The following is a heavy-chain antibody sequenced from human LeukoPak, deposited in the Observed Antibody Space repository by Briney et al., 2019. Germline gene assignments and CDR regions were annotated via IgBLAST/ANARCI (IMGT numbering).Heavy chain of an antibody. CDR3: ARGFGPVVAATPGWFDP. Sequence: SETLSLTCTVSGGSISSYYWSWIRQPPGKGLEWIGYIYYSGSTNYNPSLKSRVTISVDTSKNQFSLELSSVTAADTAVYYCARGFGPVVAATPGWFDPWGQGTLVTVSS. CDR2: IYYSGST. J-gene: IGHJ5*02. CDR1: GGSISSYY. V-gene: IGHV4-59*01. D-gene: IGHD2-15*01.